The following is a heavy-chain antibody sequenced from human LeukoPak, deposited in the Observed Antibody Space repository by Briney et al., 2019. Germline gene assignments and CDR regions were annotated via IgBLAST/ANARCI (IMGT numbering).Heavy chain of an antibody. CDR1: GGTFSSYT. CDR2: IIPILGIA. Sequence: VASVKVSCKASGGTFSSYTTSWVRQAPGQGLEWMGRIIPILGIANYAQKFQGRVTITADKSTSTAYMELSSLRSEDTAVYYCARGPLRGYYDSSGYYYGYWGQGTLVTVSS. V-gene: IGHV1-69*02. D-gene: IGHD3-22*01. CDR3: ARGPLRGYYDSSGYYYGY. J-gene: IGHJ4*02.